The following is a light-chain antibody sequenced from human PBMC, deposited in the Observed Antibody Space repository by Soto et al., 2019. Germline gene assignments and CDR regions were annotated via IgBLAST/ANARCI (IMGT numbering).Light chain of an antibody. CDR2: AAS. Sequence: DIQMTQSPSSLSASVGDRVTITCRASQSISSYLNWYQHKPGKAPKLLIYAASSLQSGVPSRFSASGSGTDFTLTISSLRPEDFATYYCQQSYIIPILFGQGTRLEIK. CDR3: QQSYIIPIL. V-gene: IGKV1-39*01. J-gene: IGKJ5*01. CDR1: QSISSY.